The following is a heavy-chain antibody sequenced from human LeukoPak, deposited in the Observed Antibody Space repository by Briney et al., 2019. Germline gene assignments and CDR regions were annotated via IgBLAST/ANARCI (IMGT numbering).Heavy chain of an antibody. D-gene: IGHD6-13*01. CDR1: GFTFSSYA. J-gene: IGHJ4*02. CDR2: LYSGGSI. CDR3: ARGAISSWYED. Sequence: GGSLRLSCAASGFTFSSYAMSWVRQAPGKGLEWVSVLYSGGSIFYADSGKGRFTISRDISKNMLYLQMNSLRADDTAVYYCARGAISSWYEDWGQGTLVTVSS. V-gene: IGHV3-66*01.